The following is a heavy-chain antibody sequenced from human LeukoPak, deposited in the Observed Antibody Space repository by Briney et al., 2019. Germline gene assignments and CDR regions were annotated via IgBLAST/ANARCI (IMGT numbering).Heavy chain of an antibody. Sequence: GGSLRLSCAASGFTFSNYWMTWVRQAPGKGLEWVSGISGSGGSTCYADSVKGRFTISRDNSKNTLYLQMNSLRAEDTAVYYCAKGELGYCSSASCYLVYWGQGTLVTVSS. D-gene: IGHD2-2*01. J-gene: IGHJ4*02. CDR2: ISGSGGST. CDR1: GFTFSNYW. CDR3: AKGELGYCSSASCYLVY. V-gene: IGHV3-23*01.